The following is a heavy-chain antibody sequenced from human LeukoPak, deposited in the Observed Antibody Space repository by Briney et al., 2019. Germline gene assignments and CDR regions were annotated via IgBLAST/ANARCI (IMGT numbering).Heavy chain of an antibody. J-gene: IGHJ4*02. V-gene: IGHV3-23*01. D-gene: IGHD5-24*01. CDR2: ISGSGGST. Sequence: GGSLRLSCAASGFTFSSYAMSWARQAPGKGLEWVSAISGSGGSTYYADSVKGRFTISRDNSKNTLYLQMNSLRAEDTAVYYCAKDFEGRLQPLDYWGQGTLVTVSS. CDR1: GFTFSSYA. CDR3: AKDFEGRLQPLDY.